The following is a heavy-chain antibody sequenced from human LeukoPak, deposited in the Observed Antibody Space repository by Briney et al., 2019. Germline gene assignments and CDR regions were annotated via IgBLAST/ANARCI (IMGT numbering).Heavy chain of an antibody. CDR1: GGSFSGYY. CDR2: INHSGST. J-gene: IGHJ5*02. D-gene: IGHD5-12*01. CDR3: ASLRWPRLGWFDP. Sequence: SETLSLTCADYGGSFSGYYWRWIRQPPGKELEWIGEINHSGSTNYNPSLKSRVTISVDTSKNQFSLKLSSVTAADTAVYYCASLRWPRLGWFDPWGQGTLVTVSS. V-gene: IGHV4-34*01.